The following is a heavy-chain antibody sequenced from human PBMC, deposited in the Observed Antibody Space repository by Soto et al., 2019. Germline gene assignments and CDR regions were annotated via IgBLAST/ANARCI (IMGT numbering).Heavy chain of an antibody. CDR3: ATLPPRIVVVVLPIPT. Sequence: QVQLQESGPRLVKPSGTLSLTCAVSGASISSTNWWTWVRQPPGKGLEWIGEIYHTGSTKYNPSRKGRVTISLDKSKSQFSLTLSSVTAADTAVYYCATLPPRIVVVVLPIPTWGQGTLVTVSS. D-gene: IGHD2-15*01. V-gene: IGHV4-4*02. CDR2: IYHTGST. CDR1: GASISSTNW. J-gene: IGHJ4*02.